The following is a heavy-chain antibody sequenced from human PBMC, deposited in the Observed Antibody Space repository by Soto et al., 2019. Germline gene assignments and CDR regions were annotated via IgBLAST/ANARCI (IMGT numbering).Heavy chain of an antibody. V-gene: IGHV1-69*13. Sequence: ASVKVSCKASRVAFNKFIVTWVRQAPGLGLEWVGGIIPVFGTANYAQKFQGRVTITADESTSTSYMEVNNLRSEDTAVYYCAKVRYSSPIGYYYGMDVWGQGTTVTVSS. D-gene: IGHD2-2*01. CDR2: IIPVFGTA. CDR3: AKVRYSSPIGYYYGMDV. CDR1: RVAFNKFI. J-gene: IGHJ6*02.